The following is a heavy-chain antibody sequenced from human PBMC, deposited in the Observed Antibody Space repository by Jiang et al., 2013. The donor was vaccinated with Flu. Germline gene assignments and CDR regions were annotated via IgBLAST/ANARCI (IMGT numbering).Heavy chain of an antibody. J-gene: IGHJ3*02. D-gene: IGHD6-19*01. V-gene: IGHV4-34*01. CDR3: ARSQPGIAVAGI. CDR2: INHSGST. CDR1: GGSFSGYY. Sequence: PSETLSLTCAVYGGSFSGYYWSWIRQPPGKGLEWIGEINHSGSTNYNPSLKSRVTISVDTSKNQFSLKLSSVTAADTAVYYCARSQPGIAVAGIWGQGTMVTVSS.